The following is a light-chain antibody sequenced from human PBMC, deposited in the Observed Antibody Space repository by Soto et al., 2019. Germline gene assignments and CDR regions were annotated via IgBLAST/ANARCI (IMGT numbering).Light chain of an antibody. V-gene: IGKV1-5*03. CDR1: QSINSC. CDR3: LQYNSFSRT. CDR2: KAS. Sequence: DIQMTQSPSTLSASVGDRVTISWGASQSINSCLAWYQQKAGKAPKLLIYKASTLESGVPSRFSGSGSGTEFTLTISSLQPDDFATYYCLQYNSFSRTFGQGTKVDIK. J-gene: IGKJ1*01.